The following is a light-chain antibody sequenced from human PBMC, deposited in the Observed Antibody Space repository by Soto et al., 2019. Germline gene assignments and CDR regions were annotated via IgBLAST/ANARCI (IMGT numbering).Light chain of an antibody. V-gene: IGLV1-44*01. CDR2: SNN. Sequence: QSVLTQPPSASGTPGPRVTISCSGSSSNIGSNTVNWYQQLPGTAPKLLIYSNNQWPSGVPDRFSGSKSGTSASLAISGLQSEDEADYYCAAWDDSLNGVVFGGGTKLTVL. J-gene: IGLJ2*01. CDR3: AAWDDSLNGVV. CDR1: SSNIGSNT.